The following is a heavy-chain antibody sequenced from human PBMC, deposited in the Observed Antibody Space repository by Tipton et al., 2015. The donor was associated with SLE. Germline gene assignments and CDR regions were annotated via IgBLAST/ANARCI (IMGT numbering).Heavy chain of an antibody. CDR1: GGSISSSNW. V-gene: IGHV4-4*02. J-gene: IGHJ4*02. D-gene: IGHD6-6*01. CDR2: IYHSGST. CDR3: ARVWRQLANYFDY. Sequence: LSLTCAVSGGSISSSNWWSWVRQPPGKGLEWIGEIYHSGSTNYNPSLKSRVTISVDKSKNQFSRKLSSVTAADTAVYYCARVWRQLANYFDYWGQGTLVTVSS.